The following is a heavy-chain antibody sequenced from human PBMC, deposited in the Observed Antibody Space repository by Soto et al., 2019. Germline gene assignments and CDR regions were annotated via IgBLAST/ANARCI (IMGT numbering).Heavy chain of an antibody. J-gene: IGHJ4*02. CDR3: ARDVGVVVAATPLDY. V-gene: IGHV1-46*01. D-gene: IGHD2-15*01. CDR1: GYTFSSYY. CDR2: INPNDGST. Sequence: ASVKVSCKASGYTFSSYYIHWVRQAPGQGLEWIGIINPNDGSTNYAQKLQGRLTMTRDTSTSTVYMELRGLRSDDTAVYYCARDVGVVVAATPLDYWGQGTLVTVSS.